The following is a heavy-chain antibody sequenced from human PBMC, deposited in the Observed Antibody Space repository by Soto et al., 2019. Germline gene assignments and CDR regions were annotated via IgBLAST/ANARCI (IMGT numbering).Heavy chain of an antibody. V-gene: IGHV3-48*01. J-gene: IGHJ4*02. Sequence: EVQMVESGGGLVQPGGSLRLSCAASGFSFSIYSMNWVRQAPGKGLEWVSHISSDSATIYYADSVKGRFTISRDNAKNSLFLQMNSLRAEDTAVYYCASIGGALGGDHGWWGQGTLVTVSS. D-gene: IGHD2-21*01. CDR2: ISSDSATI. CDR1: GFSFSIYS. CDR3: ASIGGALGGDHGW.